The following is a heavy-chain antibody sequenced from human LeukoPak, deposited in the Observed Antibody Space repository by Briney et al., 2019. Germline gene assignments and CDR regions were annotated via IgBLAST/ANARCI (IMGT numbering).Heavy chain of an antibody. CDR1: GYTFTSYY. CDR2: IIPIFGTA. CDR3: ARGDSSSWFDY. V-gene: IGHV1-69*13. D-gene: IGHD6-13*01. J-gene: IGHJ4*02. Sequence: GASVKVSCKASGYTFTSYYMHWVRQAPGQGLEWMGGIIPIFGTANYAQKFQGRVTITADESTSTAYMELSSLRSEDTAVYYCARGDSSSWFDYWSQGTLVTVSS.